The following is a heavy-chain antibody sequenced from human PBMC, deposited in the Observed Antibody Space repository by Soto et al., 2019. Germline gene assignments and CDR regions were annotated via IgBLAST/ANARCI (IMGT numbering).Heavy chain of an antibody. CDR3: ARARGTGSSSFEFDY. Sequence: SESLSLTGTVSGGSISSYYWSWLRQRAGKGLEWIGRIYTSGSTNYNPSLKSRVTMSVDTSKNQFSLKLSSVTAADTAVYYCARARGTGSSSFEFDYWGQGTLVTVSS. CDR2: IYTSGST. D-gene: IGHD6-13*01. V-gene: IGHV4-4*07. J-gene: IGHJ4*02. CDR1: GGSISSYY.